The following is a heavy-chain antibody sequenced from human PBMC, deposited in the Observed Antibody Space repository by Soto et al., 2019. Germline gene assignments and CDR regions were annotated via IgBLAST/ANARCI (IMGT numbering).Heavy chain of an antibody. D-gene: IGHD3-22*01. CDR1: AFTFSRYG. V-gene: IGHV3-30*18. CDR2: ISHDGNSK. CDR3: VKDLPDYYDSSGHFDY. J-gene: IGHJ4*02. Sequence: QVILVESGGGVVQPGRSLRVSCEAFAFTFSRYGMHWVRQAPGKGLEWVALISHDGNSKHYADSVKGRFTISRDNSKNTLYLQMNSLRPEDTAMYYCVKDLPDYYDSSGHFDYWGQGTLVTVSS.